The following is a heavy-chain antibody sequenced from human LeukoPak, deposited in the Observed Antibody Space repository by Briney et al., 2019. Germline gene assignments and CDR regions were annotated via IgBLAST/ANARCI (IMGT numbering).Heavy chain of an antibody. J-gene: IGHJ4*02. CDR3: ARFETVAAKPFEY. Sequence: AGGSLRLSCAASGFAFSSYSMNWVRQAPGKGLEWVSSISSDSRYIFYAEPVKGRFTISRDNAENSLYLQMNSLRVEDTAVYYCARFETVAAKPFEYWGQGTLVTVSS. D-gene: IGHD6-19*01. V-gene: IGHV3-21*01. CDR1: GFAFSSYS. CDR2: ISSDSRYI.